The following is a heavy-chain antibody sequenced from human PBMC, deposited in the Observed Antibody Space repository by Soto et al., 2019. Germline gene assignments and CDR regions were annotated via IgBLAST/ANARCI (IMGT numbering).Heavy chain of an antibody. J-gene: IGHJ6*02. Sequence: PGASLKISCKRSEYRFNSYWIGWARQMPGKGLEWIGLIYPGDSDTTYRPSFEGQVTLSVDKSISTAYLQWSSLKASDRPTYYCARQGSNGAYVYFAMDVWCQGTTVTVSS. D-gene: IGHD3-16*01. CDR2: IYPGDSDT. CDR3: ARQGSNGAYVYFAMDV. V-gene: IGHV5-51*01. CDR1: EYRFNSYW.